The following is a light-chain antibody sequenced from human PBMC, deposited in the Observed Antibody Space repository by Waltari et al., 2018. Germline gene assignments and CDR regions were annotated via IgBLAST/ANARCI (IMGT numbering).Light chain of an antibody. CDR1: QGVTKY. Sequence: EIVLTQSPAILSLSPGERATLSCRPSQGVTKYLSWYQLKPGQASRLLIYDASNRATGIPTRFSGSGSGTDFTLTISSLEPDDFAVYFCHLRSNWRYTFGQGTKLEIK. J-gene: IGKJ2*01. V-gene: IGKV3-11*01. CDR2: DAS. CDR3: HLRSNWRYT.